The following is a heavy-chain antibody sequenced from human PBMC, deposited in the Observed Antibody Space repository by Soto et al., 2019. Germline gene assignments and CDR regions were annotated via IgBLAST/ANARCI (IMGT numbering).Heavy chain of an antibody. D-gene: IGHD3-22*01. CDR1: GYTFTGYY. V-gene: IGHV1-2*02. J-gene: IGHJ4*02. CDR2: INPNNGDT. Sequence: ASVKVSCKASGYTFTGYYMHWVRQAPGQGLEWMGWINPNNGDTNYAQKFQGRVTMTRDTSISTAYMELSRLGFDDTAVYYCARARVYYFDSSVYDYWGQGTLVTVSS. CDR3: ARARVYYFDSSVYDY.